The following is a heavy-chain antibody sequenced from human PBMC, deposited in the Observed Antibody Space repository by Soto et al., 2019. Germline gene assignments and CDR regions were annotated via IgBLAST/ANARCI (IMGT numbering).Heavy chain of an antibody. V-gene: IGHV4-59*01. CDR2: IYYSGST. D-gene: IGHD2-15*01. J-gene: IGHJ5*02. CDR1: GGSISTFL. CDR3: ARGRIIGP. Sequence: SETLSLTCTVTGGSISTFLWNWIRQPPGKGLEWIGNIYYSGSTNYNPSLKSRVSISVDTSKNQFSLKLHSVTAADTAVYYCARGRIIGPWGRXALVTVSA.